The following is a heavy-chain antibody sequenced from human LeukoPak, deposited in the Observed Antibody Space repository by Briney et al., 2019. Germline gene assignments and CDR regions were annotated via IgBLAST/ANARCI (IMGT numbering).Heavy chain of an antibody. D-gene: IGHD3-10*01. CDR1: GFTFSSYA. V-gene: IGHV3-23*01. Sequence: GGSLRLSCAASGFTFSSYAMSWVRLAPGKGLEWVSGISGSAGGTYYADSVKGRFTISRDNSKNTLYLQMNSLRAEDTAVYFCAKVVFVLTNLYYFDCWGQGTLVTVSS. CDR2: ISGSAGGT. CDR3: AKVVFVLTNLYYFDC. J-gene: IGHJ4*02.